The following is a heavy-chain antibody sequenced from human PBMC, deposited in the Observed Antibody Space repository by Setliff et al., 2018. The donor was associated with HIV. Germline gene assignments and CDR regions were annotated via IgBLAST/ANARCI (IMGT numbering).Heavy chain of an antibody. V-gene: IGHV1-46*01. CDR2: INPSGGST. CDR1: GFTFTTYY. Sequence: ASVKVSCKASGFTFTTYYMHWVRQAPGQGLEWMGIINPSGGSTTYAQKFQGRVTMTRDTSTSTVYMELSSLRSEDTAVYYCARDEGSGWPLDYWGQGTLVTVSS. CDR3: ARDEGSGWPLDY. D-gene: IGHD6-19*01. J-gene: IGHJ4*02.